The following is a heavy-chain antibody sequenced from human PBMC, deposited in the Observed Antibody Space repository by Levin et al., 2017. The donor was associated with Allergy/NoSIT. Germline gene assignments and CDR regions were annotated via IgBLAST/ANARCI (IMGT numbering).Heavy chain of an antibody. Sequence: ASVKVSCKASGYTFTSYGIFWVRQAPGQGLEWMGWVSAYNGNTNYAQKLQGRVTMTTDTPTSTAYMEPRSPRSDDTAVYYCSRDVGDAFDIWGQGTMVTVSS. V-gene: IGHV1-18*01. CDR1: GYTFTSYG. CDR2: VSAYNGNT. CDR3: SRDVGDAFDI. D-gene: IGHD1-26*01. J-gene: IGHJ3*02.